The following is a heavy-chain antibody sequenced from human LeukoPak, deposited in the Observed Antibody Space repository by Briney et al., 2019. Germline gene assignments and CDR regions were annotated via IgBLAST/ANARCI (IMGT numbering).Heavy chain of an antibody. CDR3: AKRGQYYYDSSGYWGGDLDY. V-gene: IGHV3-23*01. CDR1: GFTFSSYA. J-gene: IGHJ4*02. Sequence: GGSLRLSCAASGFTFSSYAMSWVRQAPGKGLEWVSAISGSGGSTYYADSVKGRFTISRDNSKNTLYLQMNSLRAEDTAVYYCAKRGQYYYDSSGYWGGDLDYWGQGTLVTVSS. D-gene: IGHD3-22*01. CDR2: ISGSGGST.